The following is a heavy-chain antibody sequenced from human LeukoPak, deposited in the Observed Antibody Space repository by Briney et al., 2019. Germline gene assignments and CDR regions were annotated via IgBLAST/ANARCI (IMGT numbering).Heavy chain of an antibody. CDR1: GFTFSSYA. Sequence: GGSLRLSCAASGFTFSSYAMSWVRQAPGKGLEWVSSISRSGSTKYYADSVKGRFTISRDNAKNSLFLQMNSLRAEDAAVYYCAKYVTRETYFGEYWGQGTLVAVSS. CDR2: ISRSGSTK. V-gene: IGHV3-48*04. J-gene: IGHJ4*02. CDR3: AKYVTRETYFGEY. D-gene: IGHD3-9*01.